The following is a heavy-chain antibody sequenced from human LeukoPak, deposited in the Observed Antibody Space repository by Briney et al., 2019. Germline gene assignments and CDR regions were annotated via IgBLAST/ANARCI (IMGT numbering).Heavy chain of an antibody. CDR1: GFTVSSNY. D-gene: IGHD4-23*01. CDR3: ARLSYGGFDC. Sequence: PGGSLRLSCAASGFTVSSNYMSWVRQAPGKGLERVSVIYSGDNTYYADSVKGRFTISRDNSKNTLYLQMNSLRAEDTAVYYCARLSYGGFDCWGQGTLVTVSS. CDR2: IYSGDNT. V-gene: IGHV3-53*01. J-gene: IGHJ4*02.